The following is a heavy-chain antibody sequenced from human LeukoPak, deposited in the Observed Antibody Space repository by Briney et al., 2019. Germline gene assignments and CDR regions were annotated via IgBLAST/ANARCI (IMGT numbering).Heavy chain of an antibody. V-gene: IGHV3-48*03. J-gene: IGHJ5*02. CDR1: GFTFSSYE. D-gene: IGHD6-13*01. CDR2: ISSSGSTT. Sequence: GGSLRLSCAASGFTFSSYEMNWVRQAPGKGLEWVSYISSSGSTTYYADSVEGRFTISRDNAKNSLYLQMNSLRAEDTAVYYCARDEGSSWKNWFDPWGQGSLVTVSS. CDR3: ARDEGSSWKNWFDP.